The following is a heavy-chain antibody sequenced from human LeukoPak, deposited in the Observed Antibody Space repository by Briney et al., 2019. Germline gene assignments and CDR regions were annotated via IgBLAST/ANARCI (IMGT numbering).Heavy chain of an antibody. CDR2: INPSGGST. D-gene: IGHD5-18*01. V-gene: IGHV1-46*01. CDR1: GYTFTSYY. CDR3: ARGSFHGYSYGGLGY. J-gene: IGHJ4*02. Sequence: ASVKVSCKASGYTFTSYYMHWVRQAPGQGPEWMGIINPSGGSTSYAQKFQGRVTMTRDTSTSTVYMELSSLRSEDTAVYYCARGSFHGYSYGGLGYWGQGTLVTVSS.